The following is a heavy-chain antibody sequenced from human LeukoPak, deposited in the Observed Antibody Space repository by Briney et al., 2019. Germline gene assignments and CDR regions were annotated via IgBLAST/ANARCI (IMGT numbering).Heavy chain of an antibody. CDR1: GFTFSSYA. CDR2: ISGSGDST. CDR3: AKDTVEISSWFHWFDS. V-gene: IGHV3-23*01. D-gene: IGHD6-13*01. Sequence: GGSLRLSCVASGFTFSSYAMSWVRQAPGKWMEWVSAISGSGDSTYYADSVKGRFTISRDNSKNTLYLQMKSLRAEDTAIYYCAKDTVEISSWFHWFDSWGQGTLVTVSS. J-gene: IGHJ5*01.